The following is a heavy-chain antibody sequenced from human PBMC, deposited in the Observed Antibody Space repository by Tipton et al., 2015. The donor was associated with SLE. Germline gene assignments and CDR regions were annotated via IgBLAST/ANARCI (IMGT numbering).Heavy chain of an antibody. D-gene: IGHD4-11*01. J-gene: IGHJ6*02. V-gene: IGHV4-59*03. Sequence: TLSLTCSVSGVSISTYYWSWIRQSPGKGLEWIGFFYFSGSSQYNPSLKSRVAISADTSNNQFSLRLSSLTAADTAVYYCARGPDYSNYYFYRMDVWAKGPRSPSP. CDR1: GVSISTYY. CDR2: FYFSGSS. CDR3: ARGPDYSNYYFYRMDV.